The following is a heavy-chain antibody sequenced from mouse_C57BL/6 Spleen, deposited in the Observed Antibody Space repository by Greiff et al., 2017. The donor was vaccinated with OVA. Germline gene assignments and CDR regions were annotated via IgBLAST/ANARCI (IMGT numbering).Heavy chain of an antibody. J-gene: IGHJ3*01. Sequence: VQLQQSGAELARPGASVKLSCKASGYTFTSYGISWVKQRTGQGLEWIGEIYPRSGNTYYNEKFKGKATLTADKSSSTAYMELRSLTSEDSAVYFCAGYDYDRAWFAYWGQGTLVTVSA. V-gene: IGHV1-81*01. CDR3: AGYDYDRAWFAY. CDR1: GYTFTSYG. D-gene: IGHD2-4*01. CDR2: IYPRSGNT.